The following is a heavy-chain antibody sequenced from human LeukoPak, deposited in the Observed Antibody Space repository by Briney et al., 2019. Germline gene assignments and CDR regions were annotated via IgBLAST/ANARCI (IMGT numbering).Heavy chain of an antibody. CDR3: ASDYDSSGYYYMAGYYFDY. Sequence: GGSLRLSCAASGFTFSSYAMSWVRQAPGKGPEWVSAISGSGGSTYYADSVKGRFTISRDNSKNTLYLQMNSLRAEDTAVYYCASDYDSSGYYYMAGYYFDYWGQGTLVTVSS. J-gene: IGHJ4*02. V-gene: IGHV3-23*01. CDR1: GFTFSSYA. D-gene: IGHD3-22*01. CDR2: ISGSGGST.